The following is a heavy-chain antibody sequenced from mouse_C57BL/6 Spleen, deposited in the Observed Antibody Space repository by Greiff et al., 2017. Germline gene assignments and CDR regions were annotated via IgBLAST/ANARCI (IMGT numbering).Heavy chain of an antibody. Sequence: QVQLKQPGAELVRPGSSVKLSCKASGYTFTSYWMHWVKQRPIQGLEWIGNIDPSDSETHYNQKFKDKATLTVDKSSSTAYMQLSSLTSEDSAVYYCARRGNTLNFDYWGQGTTLTVSS. CDR1: GYTFTSYW. V-gene: IGHV1-52*01. CDR3: ARRGNTLNFDY. CDR2: IDPSDSET. J-gene: IGHJ2*01.